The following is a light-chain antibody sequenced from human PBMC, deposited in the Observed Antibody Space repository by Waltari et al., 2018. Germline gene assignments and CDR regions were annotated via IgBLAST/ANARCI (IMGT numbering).Light chain of an antibody. V-gene: IGKV3-11*01. CDR1: QSVSSY. Sequence: EIVWTQAPATLSLSPGERATLSCRASQSVSSYLAWHQQKPGQAPRLLIYDASNRATGIPTRFSGSGSGTDFTLTISSLEPEDFAVYYCQQRSNWPLTFGGGTKVEIK. J-gene: IGKJ4*01. CDR3: QQRSNWPLT. CDR2: DAS.